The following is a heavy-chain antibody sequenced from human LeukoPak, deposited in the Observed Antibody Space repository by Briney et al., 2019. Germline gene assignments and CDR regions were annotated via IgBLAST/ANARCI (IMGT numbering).Heavy chain of an antibody. V-gene: IGHV1-69*02. CDR3: ASQYDSGDTAMGGYALDI. CDR2: IIPILGIA. D-gene: IGHD5-18*01. J-gene: IGHJ3*02. CDR1: GGTFSSYT. Sequence: SVKVSCKASGGTFSSYTISWVRQAPGQGLEWMGRIIPILGIANYAQKFQGRVTITADKSTSTAYMELSSLRSEDTAVYYCASQYDSGDTAMGGYALDIWGQGTMVTVSS.